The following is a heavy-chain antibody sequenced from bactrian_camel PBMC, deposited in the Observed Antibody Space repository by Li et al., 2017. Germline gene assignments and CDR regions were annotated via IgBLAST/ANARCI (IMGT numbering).Heavy chain of an antibody. D-gene: IGHD4*01. CDR2: IHPSGRT. Sequence: QVQLVESGGDLVQPGGSLRLSCTASGFTFSMYWMSWVRQAPGKQREGVAGIHPSGRTSYAASVQGRFTSSEDNGGKTLILQINNLQPEDTAMYYCATDFNDGRLDYDGACVNVGVLGQGTQVTVS. V-gene: IGHV3S1*01. J-gene: IGHJ4*01. CDR1: GFTFSMYW.